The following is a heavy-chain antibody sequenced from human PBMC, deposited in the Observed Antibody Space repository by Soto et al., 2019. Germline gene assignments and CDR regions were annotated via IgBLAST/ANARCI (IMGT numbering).Heavy chain of an antibody. CDR3: AKDSGSGRYHDYYGMDV. J-gene: IGHJ6*01. CDR2: ISWNSGTI. CDR1: GFTFDDYA. Sequence: EVQLVESGGGLVQPGRSLRLSCAASGFTFDDYAMHWVRQAPGKGLEWVSGISWNSGTIGYADSVKGRFTISRDNAKNSLYLQMNSLRAEDTALYYCAKDSGSGRYHDYYGMDVW. D-gene: IGHD6-19*01. V-gene: IGHV3-9*01.